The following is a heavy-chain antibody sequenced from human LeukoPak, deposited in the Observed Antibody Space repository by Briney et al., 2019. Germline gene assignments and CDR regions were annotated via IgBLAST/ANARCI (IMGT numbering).Heavy chain of an antibody. CDR1: GYTFTSYG. CDR3: AREGLGELTLDY. J-gene: IGHJ4*02. D-gene: IGHD3-16*01. Sequence: WASVKVSCKASGYTFTSYGISWVRQAPGQGLEWMGWISTYNGDTNYAQKLQGRVTMTTDTSTNTAYMVLRSLRSDDTAVYYCAREGLGELTLDYWGQGTLVTVSS. CDR2: ISTYNGDT. V-gene: IGHV1-18*01.